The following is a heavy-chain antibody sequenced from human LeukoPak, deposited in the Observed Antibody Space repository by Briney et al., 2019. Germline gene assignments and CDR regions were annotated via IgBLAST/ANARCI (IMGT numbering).Heavy chain of an antibody. D-gene: IGHD2-21*01. J-gene: IGHJ4*02. V-gene: IGHV3-23*01. CDR3: AKDSIDVIAVYYFVY. CDR1: GFTFNNYV. Sequence: GGSLRLSCAASGFTFNNYVMSWVRQSPGKGLEWVSAISGSSGGAYYANSVKGRFTISRDNSKNTLYLQMNSLRAEDTAVYYCAKDSIDVIAVYYFVYWGQGTLVTVSS. CDR2: ISGSSGGA.